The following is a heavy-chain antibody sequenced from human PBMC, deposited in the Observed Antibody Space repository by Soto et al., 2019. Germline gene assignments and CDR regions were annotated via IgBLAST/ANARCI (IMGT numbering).Heavy chain of an antibody. V-gene: IGHV1-69*08. CDR1: GCTFSTYI. J-gene: IGHJ3*01. Sequence: QVQLVQSGAEVRKPGSSVKVSCKAPGCTFSTYIISWVRQAPGQGLEWMGRIIPIPDITNYAQKFQGRVTVTADRSTSTAYMELTSLKSEDTAVYYCARDRITTRGDAFDLWGQGPMVTVSS. D-gene: IGHD3-3*01. CDR2: IIPIPDIT. CDR3: ARDRITTRGDAFDL.